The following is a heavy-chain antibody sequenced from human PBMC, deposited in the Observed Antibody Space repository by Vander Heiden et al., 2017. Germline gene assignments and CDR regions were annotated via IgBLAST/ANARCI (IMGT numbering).Heavy chain of an antibody. CDR3: ARGFWESCYGLVIYGPEAFDI. J-gene: IGHJ3*02. CDR1: GYTFPSYY. CDR2: INPSGGST. V-gene: IGHV1-46*01. Sequence: QVQLVQSGAEVKKPGASVKVSCKASGYTFPSYYMHWVRQAPGEGLEWSGIINPSGGSTSYAQKFQGRVTMTRDTSTSTVSMELSSLRSEDPAVYYCARGFWESCYGLVIYGPEAFDIWGQGPLVNVAS. D-gene: IGHD3-10*01.